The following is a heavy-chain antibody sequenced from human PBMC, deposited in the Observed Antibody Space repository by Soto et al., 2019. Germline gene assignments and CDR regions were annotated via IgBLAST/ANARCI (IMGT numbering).Heavy chain of an antibody. CDR2: INHSGST. CDR1: GGSFSGYY. D-gene: IGHD6-19*01. CDR3: ARGWSGWRVWLDY. J-gene: IGHJ4*02. V-gene: IGHV4-34*01. Sequence: SETLSLTCAVYGGSFSGYYWSWIRHPPGKGLEWIGEINHSGSTNYNPSLKSRVTISVDTSKNQFSLKLGSVTAADTAVYYCARGWSGWRVWLDYWGQGTLVTVSS.